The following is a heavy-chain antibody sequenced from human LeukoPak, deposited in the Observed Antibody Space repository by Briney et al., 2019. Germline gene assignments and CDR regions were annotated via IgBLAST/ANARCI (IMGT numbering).Heavy chain of an antibody. Sequence: SGTLSLTCAVSGGSISSSNWWSWVRQPPGKGLEWIGEIYHSGSTNYNPSLKSRVTISVDTSKNQFSLKLSSVTAADTAVYYCARDFSTLYYYDSSGYPSFGPWGQGTLVTVSS. J-gene: IGHJ5*02. V-gene: IGHV4-4*02. D-gene: IGHD3-22*01. CDR2: IYHSGST. CDR3: ARDFSTLYYYDSSGYPSFGP. CDR1: GGSISSSNW.